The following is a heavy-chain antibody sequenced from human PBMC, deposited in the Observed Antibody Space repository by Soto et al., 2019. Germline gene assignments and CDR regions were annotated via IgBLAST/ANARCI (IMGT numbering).Heavy chain of an antibody. CDR1: GFTFSSYS. CDR2: ISSSSSYI. J-gene: IGHJ4*02. V-gene: IGHV3-21*01. D-gene: IGHD3-22*01. Sequence: PGGSLRLSCAASGFTFSSYSMNWVRQAPGKGLEWVSSISSSSSYIYCADSVKGRFTISRDNAKNSLYLQMNSLRAEDTAVYYCARDRGYYYDSSGYWVYFDYWGQGTLVTVSS. CDR3: ARDRGYYYDSSGYWVYFDY.